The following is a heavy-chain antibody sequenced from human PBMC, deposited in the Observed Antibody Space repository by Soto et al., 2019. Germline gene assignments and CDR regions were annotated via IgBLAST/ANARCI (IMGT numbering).Heavy chain of an antibody. V-gene: IGHV4-61*01. Sequence: SETLSLTCTVSGGSVSSGSYYWSWIRQPPGKGLEWIGYIYYSGSTNYNPSLKSRVTISVDTSKNQFSLKLSSVTAADTAVYYRARSTYQLLDYYYYGMDVWGQGTTVTVS. J-gene: IGHJ6*02. D-gene: IGHD2-2*01. CDR2: IYYSGST. CDR1: GGSVSSGSYY. CDR3: ARSTYQLLDYYYYGMDV.